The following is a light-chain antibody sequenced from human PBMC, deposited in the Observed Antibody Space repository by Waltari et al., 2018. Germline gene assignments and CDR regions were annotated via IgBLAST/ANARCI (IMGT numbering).Light chain of an antibody. CDR2: DVA. Sequence: QSALTPPAPISGSPGQALTLPRSDPSWDVDGFNFVSWYQQHPGKAPKLIIYDVAKRPSGVSHRFSGSKSGNTVSLTISGLQAEDEADYYCSSYTSVNTRFGGGTKLTVL. CDR3: SSYTSVNTR. J-gene: IGLJ2*01. V-gene: IGLV2-14*03. CDR1: SWDVDGFNF.